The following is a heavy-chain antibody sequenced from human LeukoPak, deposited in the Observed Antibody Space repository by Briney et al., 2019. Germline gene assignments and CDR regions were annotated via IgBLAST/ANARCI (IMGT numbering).Heavy chain of an antibody. CDR1: GFTFSDYY. CDR3: VSDHTGHDDY. V-gene: IGHV3-74*03. CDR2: INIEGSTT. J-gene: IGHJ4*02. D-gene: IGHD1-1*01. Sequence: GGSLRLSCAASGFTFSDYYMSWVRQAPGKGLVWVSRINIEGSTTTYADSVKGRFTISRDNAKKTVSLQMNSLRAEDTAVYYCVSDHTGHDDYWGQGTLVTVSS.